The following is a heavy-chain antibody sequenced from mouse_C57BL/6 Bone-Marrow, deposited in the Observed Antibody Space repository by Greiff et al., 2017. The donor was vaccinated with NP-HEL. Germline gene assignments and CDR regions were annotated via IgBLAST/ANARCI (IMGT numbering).Heavy chain of an antibody. D-gene: IGHD2-1*01. Sequence: EVQLQQSGAELVKPGASVKLSCTASGFTITDYCMHWVKQRTEQGLEWIGGIDPEDGDTKYAPKFKGKATITADPSSTTAYLQLSSLTSEDAAVDYCGGRYGTSAWFAYWGQGTLVTVSA. CDR3: GGRYGTSAWFAY. CDR1: GFTITDYC. V-gene: IGHV14-2*01. CDR2: IDPEDGDT. J-gene: IGHJ3*01.